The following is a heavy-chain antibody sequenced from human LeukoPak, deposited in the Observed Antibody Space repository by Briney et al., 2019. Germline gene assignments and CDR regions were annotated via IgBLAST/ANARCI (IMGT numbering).Heavy chain of an antibody. D-gene: IGHD3-22*01. CDR3: ARDVSGSSGYRRTYDY. Sequence: EASVKVSCKASGYTFTGYYMHWVRQAPGQGLEWMGWINPNSGGTNYAQKFQGRVTMTRDTSISTAYMELSRLRSDDTAVYYCARDVSGSSGYRRTYDYWGQGTLVTVSS. CDR1: GYTFTGYY. V-gene: IGHV1-2*02. CDR2: INPNSGGT. J-gene: IGHJ4*02.